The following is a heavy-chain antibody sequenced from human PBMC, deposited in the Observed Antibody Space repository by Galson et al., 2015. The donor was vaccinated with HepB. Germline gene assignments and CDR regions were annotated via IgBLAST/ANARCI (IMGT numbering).Heavy chain of an antibody. CDR3: ARTFSGTYLDF. CDR1: GFSLTTNAMC. V-gene: IGHV2-70*11. CDR2: IDWDDDK. J-gene: IGHJ4*02. D-gene: IGHD1-26*01. Sequence: PALVKPTQTLTLTCTFSGFSLTTNAMCVSWIRQPPGKALEWLARIDWDDDKYYSTSLKTRLTISKDTSKNQVVLTMANMDPVDTATYYCARTFSGTYLDFWGQGTLVTVSS.